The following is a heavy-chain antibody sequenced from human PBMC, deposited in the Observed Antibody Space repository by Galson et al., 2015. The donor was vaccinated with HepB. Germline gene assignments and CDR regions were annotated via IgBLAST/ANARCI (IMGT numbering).Heavy chain of an antibody. Sequence: SLRLSCAASGFTFSDYYMGWIRQAPGKGLEWVSYISSSGSTIYYADSVKGRFTISRDNAKNSLYLQMNSLRAEDTAVYYCARRYSSSWHLVDYWGQGTLVTVSS. CDR1: GFTFSDYY. J-gene: IGHJ4*02. CDR3: ARRYSSSWHLVDY. V-gene: IGHV3-11*01. CDR2: ISSSGSTI. D-gene: IGHD6-13*01.